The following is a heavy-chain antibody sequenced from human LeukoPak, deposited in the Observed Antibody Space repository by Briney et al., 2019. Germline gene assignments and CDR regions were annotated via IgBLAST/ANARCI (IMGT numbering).Heavy chain of an antibody. J-gene: IGHJ4*02. D-gene: IGHD3-22*01. CDR2: IYYRGST. Sequence: SETLSLTCTVSGGSISSDYWSWIRQPPGKGLEWIGYIYYRGSTNYNPSPKSRVTISVDTSKNQFSLKLSSVTAADTAVYYCARLSGYSSGHYYSDYWGQGTLVTVS. CDR1: GGSISSDY. CDR3: ARLSGYSSGHYYSDY. V-gene: IGHV4-59*01.